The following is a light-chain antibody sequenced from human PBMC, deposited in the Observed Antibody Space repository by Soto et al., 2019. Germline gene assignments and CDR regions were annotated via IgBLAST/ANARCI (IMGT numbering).Light chain of an antibody. J-gene: IGLJ1*01. V-gene: IGLV2-8*01. CDR2: DVS. CDR1: SSDVGGYNY. Sequence: QSALTQPPSASGSPGQSVTISRTGASSDVGGYNYVSWYPQHPGKAPRLMIYDVSNRPSGVPDRFSGSKSGNTASLTVSGLQAEDEADYYCSSYASSNNYVFGTGTKVTVL. CDR3: SSYASSNNYV.